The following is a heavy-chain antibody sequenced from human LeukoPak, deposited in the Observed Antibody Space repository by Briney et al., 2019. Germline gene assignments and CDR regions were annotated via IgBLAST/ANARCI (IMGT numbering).Heavy chain of an antibody. Sequence: GGSLRLSCVASGFTFSSYGMLWVRQAPGKGLEWVAFISYDGSNENIADSVKGRFIISRDNSKNTLYLQMNSLRAEDTAVYYCAKGPAPRLGEFSYHALVDYWGQGTLVTVSS. D-gene: IGHD3-16*02. J-gene: IGHJ4*02. V-gene: IGHV3-30*18. CDR3: AKGPAPRLGEFSYHALVDY. CDR1: GFTFSSYG. CDR2: ISYDGSNE.